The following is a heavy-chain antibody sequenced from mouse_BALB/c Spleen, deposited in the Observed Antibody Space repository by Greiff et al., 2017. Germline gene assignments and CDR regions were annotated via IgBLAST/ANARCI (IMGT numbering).Heavy chain of an antibody. J-gene: IGHJ4*01. CDR1: GFSLTSYG. CDR3: ANYGNYDYAMDY. CDR2: IWRGGST. D-gene: IGHD2-1*01. Sequence: VKLMESGPSLVQPSQSLSITCTVSGFSLTSYGVHWVRQSPGKGLEWLGVIWRGGSTDYNAAFMSRLSITKDNSKSQVFFKMNSLQADDTAIYYCANYGNYDYAMDYWGQGTSVTVSS. V-gene: IGHV2-5-1*01.